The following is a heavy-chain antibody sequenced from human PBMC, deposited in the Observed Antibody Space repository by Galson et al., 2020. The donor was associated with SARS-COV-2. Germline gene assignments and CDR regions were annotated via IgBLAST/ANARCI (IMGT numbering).Heavy chain of an antibody. Sequence: SQTLSLTCTVSGGSISSSSYYWGWIRQPPGKGLEWIGSIYYSGSTYYNPSLKSRVTISVDTSKNQFSLKLSSVTAADTAVYYCARQGEDIVVVPAAMRYRWFDPWGQGTLVTVSS. V-gene: IGHV4-39*01. D-gene: IGHD2-2*01. J-gene: IGHJ5*02. CDR1: GGSISSSSYY. CDR2: IYYSGST. CDR3: ARQGEDIVVVPAAMRYRWFDP.